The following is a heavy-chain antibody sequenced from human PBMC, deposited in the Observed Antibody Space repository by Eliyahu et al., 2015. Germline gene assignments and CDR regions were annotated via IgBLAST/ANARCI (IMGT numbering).Heavy chain of an antibody. J-gene: IGHJ4*02. V-gene: IGHV3-7*01. CDR3: ARGVVTWNFDY. CDR2: IKQDGSEK. CDR1: GFXFSSYW. Sequence: EVQLVXSGGGLVQPGGSLXLSCXASGFXFSSYWMSWVRQAPGKGLGSVANIKQDGSEKYYVDSVKGRFTISRDNAKNSLYLQMNSLRAEDTAVYYCARGVVTWNFDYWGQGTLVTVSS. D-gene: IGHD3-22*01.